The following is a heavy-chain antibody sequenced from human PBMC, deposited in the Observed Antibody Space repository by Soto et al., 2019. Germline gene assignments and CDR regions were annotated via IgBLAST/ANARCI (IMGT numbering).Heavy chain of an antibody. CDR3: ERLDLTYYLDY. Sequence: SETLSLTCSVSGGSVSSVNDYWSWIRQPPGKGLEWIGYIYHSGITNYNPSLKSRVTISLDTSKNQCSLTLTSVTAADTAVYYCERLDLTYYLDYWGEGTTVTVYS. CDR1: GGSVSSVNDY. V-gene: IGHV4-61*01. J-gene: IGHJ4*02. CDR2: IYHSGIT. D-gene: IGHD3-16*01.